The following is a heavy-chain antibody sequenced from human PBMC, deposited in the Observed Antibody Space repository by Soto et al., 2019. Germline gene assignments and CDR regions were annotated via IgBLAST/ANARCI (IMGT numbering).Heavy chain of an antibody. D-gene: IGHD6-13*01. V-gene: IGHV3-30*18. J-gene: IGHJ4*02. CDR1: GFTFSSYG. Sequence: GGSLRLSCAASGFTFSSYGMHWVRQAPGKGLEWVAVISFDGSNKYYGDSVKGRFTISRDNSKNTVFLQMNSLRAEDTAVYYCAKGRYSSSWRPNYFDNWGQGTLVTVSS. CDR2: ISFDGSNK. CDR3: AKGRYSSSWRPNYFDN.